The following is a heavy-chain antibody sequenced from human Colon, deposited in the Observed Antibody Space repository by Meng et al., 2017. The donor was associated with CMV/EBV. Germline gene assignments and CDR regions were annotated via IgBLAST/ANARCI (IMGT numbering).Heavy chain of an antibody. J-gene: IGHJ4*02. CDR1: GYTFTANH. Sequence: QFQLVQSGTEVKKPGASVKVSCKTSGYTFTANHLHWVRQAPGQGLEWMGWIYPQDGGTYFAQKFQDRVTLTRDTSITTAYVELSGLTSDDTAIYYCVRESWYFDFWGEGTLVTVSS. D-gene: IGHD6-13*01. CDR3: VRESWYFDF. V-gene: IGHV1-2*02. CDR2: IYPQDGGT.